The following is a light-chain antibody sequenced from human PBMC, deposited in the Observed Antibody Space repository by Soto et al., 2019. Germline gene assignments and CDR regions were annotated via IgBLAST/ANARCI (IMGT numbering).Light chain of an antibody. V-gene: IGKV3-15*01. J-gene: IGKJ1*01. Sequence: IVLTQSPATLSLSPGERATLSCRASQNVANYLDWYQQKPGQAPRLLIYGASTRATGIPARFSGSGSGTEFTLTISSLQSEDFAVYYCQQYNNWRTFGQGTKVDIK. CDR3: QQYNNWRT. CDR1: QNVANY. CDR2: GAS.